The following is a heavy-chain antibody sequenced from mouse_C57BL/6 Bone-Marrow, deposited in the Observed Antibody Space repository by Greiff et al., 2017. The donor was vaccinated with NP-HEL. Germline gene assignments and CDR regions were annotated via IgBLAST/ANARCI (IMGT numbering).Heavy chain of an antibody. V-gene: IGHV1-50*01. Sequence: QVQLQQSGAELVKPGASVKLSCKASGYTFTSYWMQWVKQRPGQGLEWIGEIDPSDSYTNYNQKFKGKATLTVDTSSSTAYMQLSSLTSEDPAVNYGARNPYYAMDYWGQETSVTVSS. CDR1: GYTFTSYW. CDR3: ARNPYYAMDY. CDR2: IDPSDSYT. J-gene: IGHJ4*01.